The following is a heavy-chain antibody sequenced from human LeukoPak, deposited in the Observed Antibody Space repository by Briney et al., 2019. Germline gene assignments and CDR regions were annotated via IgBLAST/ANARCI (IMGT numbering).Heavy chain of an antibody. V-gene: IGHV4-39*01. CDR3: ARLRGYGYAGDY. CDR2: IFYSGRT. J-gene: IGHJ4*02. D-gene: IGHD5-18*01. CDR1: GGSISSSSYY. Sequence: PSETLSLSCSVSGGSISSSSYYWGWIRQPPGKGLEWIGNIFYSGRTYYNPSLKSRVTISVDTSKNQFSLKLRSVTAADTAVYNCARLRGYGYAGDYWGQGSLVTVSS.